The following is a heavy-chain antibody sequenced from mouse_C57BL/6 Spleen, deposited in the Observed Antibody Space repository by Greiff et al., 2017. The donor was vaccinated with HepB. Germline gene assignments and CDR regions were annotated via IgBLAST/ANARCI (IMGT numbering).Heavy chain of an antibody. CDR1: GYTFTSYW. Sequence: QVLVKQPGAELVKPGASVKMSCKASGYTFTSYWITWVKQRPGQGLEWIGDIYPGSGSTNYNEKFKSKATLTVDTSSSTAYMQLSSLTSEDSAVYYCARKGLSTYYAMDYWGQGTSVTVSS. CDR2: IYPGSGST. D-gene: IGHD5-1*01. V-gene: IGHV1-55*01. CDR3: ARKGLSTYYAMDY. J-gene: IGHJ4*01.